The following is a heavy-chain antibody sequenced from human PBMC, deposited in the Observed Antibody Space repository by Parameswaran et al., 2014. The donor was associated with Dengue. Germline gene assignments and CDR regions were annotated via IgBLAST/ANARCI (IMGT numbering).Heavy chain of an antibody. CDR3: ARVDWDAFDI. J-gene: IGHJ3*02. V-gene: IGHV3-48*03. Sequence: WIRQPPGKGLEWVSYISSSGSTIYYADSVKGRFTISRDNAKNSLYLQMNSLRAEDTAVYYCARVDWDAFDIWGQGTMVTVSS. D-gene: IGHD2-21*01. CDR2: ISSSGSTI.